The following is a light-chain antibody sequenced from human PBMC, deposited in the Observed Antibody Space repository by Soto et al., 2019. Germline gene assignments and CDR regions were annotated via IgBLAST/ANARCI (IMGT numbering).Light chain of an antibody. V-gene: IGKV3-20*01. CDR1: QSLTSRY. Sequence: EIVWTQSPGTLSLSPGERATLSCRASQSLTSRYLAWYRQKPGQAPRLLIYGTSSRATGIPDRFSGSGSGTDFTLTISRLEPEDFAVYFCHQYGSSLWTFGQGTKVDI. CDR2: GTS. CDR3: HQYGSSLWT. J-gene: IGKJ1*01.